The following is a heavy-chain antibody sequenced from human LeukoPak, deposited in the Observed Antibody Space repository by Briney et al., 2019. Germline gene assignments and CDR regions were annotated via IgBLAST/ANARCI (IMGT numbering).Heavy chain of an antibody. Sequence: GGSLRLSCAASGFTFSSYAMSWVRQAPGKGLEWVSAISGSGGSTYYADSVKGRFTISRDNSKNTLYLQMNSLRAEDTAVYYCAKGFVDYDFWSGYHYYYMDVWGKGTTVTVSS. D-gene: IGHD3-3*01. CDR1: GFTFSSYA. CDR3: AKGFVDYDFWSGYHYYYMDV. J-gene: IGHJ6*03. CDR2: ISGSGGST. V-gene: IGHV3-23*01.